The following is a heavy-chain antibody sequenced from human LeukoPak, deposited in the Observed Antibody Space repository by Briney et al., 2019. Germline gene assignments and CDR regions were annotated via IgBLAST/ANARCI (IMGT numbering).Heavy chain of an antibody. CDR1: GFTFSNYW. J-gene: IGHJ4*02. V-gene: IGHV3-7*01. D-gene: IGHD3-10*01. CDR3: ARGGHRQKEF. Sequence: GGFLRLSCSASGFTFSNYWMTWVRQSPGKGLEWVAIIKHDGSDKYCVDSVKGRFTISRDNAKNSLYLQMSSLRAEDTAVYYCARGGHRQKEFWGQGTLVTVSS. CDR2: IKHDGSDK.